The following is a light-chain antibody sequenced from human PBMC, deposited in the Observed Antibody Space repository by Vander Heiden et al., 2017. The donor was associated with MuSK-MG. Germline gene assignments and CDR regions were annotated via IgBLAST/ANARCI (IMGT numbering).Light chain of an antibody. CDR1: NVGSNS. CDR3: QVWDGSSDHLV. V-gene: IGLV3-21*02. CDR2: DDS. Sequence: SSVLAQPPSVSGAPGQTARTACGGSNVGSNSVYWYKQKPGQAPVLVVYDDSGRTSGIPERFSASNSGNTATLSISGVEAGDEADYYCQVWDGSSDHLVFGTGTKVTVL. J-gene: IGLJ1*01.